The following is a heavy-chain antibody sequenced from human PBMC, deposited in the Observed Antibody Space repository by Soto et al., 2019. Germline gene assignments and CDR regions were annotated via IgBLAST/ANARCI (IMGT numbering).Heavy chain of an antibody. D-gene: IGHD7-27*01. CDR2: ISYDGTNK. V-gene: IGHV3-30-3*01. CDR1: GFRFSISP. CDR3: ARDPKTSGGQHWAFNYFDS. Sequence: GGSLRLSCAASGFRFSISPMHLVRKAPGKGPEWVALISYDGTNKFYADSEKGRFTISRDNSKSTLYLQVDSLRPEDAAVYYCARDPKTSGGQHWAFNYFDSWGQGTLVTVSS. J-gene: IGHJ4*02.